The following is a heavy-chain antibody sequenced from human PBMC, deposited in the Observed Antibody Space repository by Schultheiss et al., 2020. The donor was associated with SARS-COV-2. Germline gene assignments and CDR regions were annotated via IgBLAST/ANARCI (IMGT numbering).Heavy chain of an antibody. V-gene: IGHV4-34*01. CDR2: ITHGGAT. J-gene: IGHJ3*01. Sequence: SETLSLTCAVYGGSFSGYFWSWIRQPPGKGLEWIGEITHGGATNYNPSLKSRVTISVDTSKNQFSLELNSVTAADTAVYYCAGTQITHFGVLLIAFDLWGQGTMVTVSS. CDR1: GGSFSGYF. CDR3: AGTQITHFGVLLIAFDL. D-gene: IGHD3-3*01.